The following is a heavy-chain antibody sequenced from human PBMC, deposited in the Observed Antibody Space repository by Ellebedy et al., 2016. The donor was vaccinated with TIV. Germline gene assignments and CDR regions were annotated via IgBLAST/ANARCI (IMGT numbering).Heavy chain of an antibody. Sequence: PGGSLRLSCEASGFTFSSYSMNWVRQAPGKGLEWVASISSGSSYIFYADSIKGRFTISGDDAKSTLFLQMNSLRGEDTAVYYCVRDGSHYVYWGQGALVTVSS. D-gene: IGHD1-26*01. CDR1: GFTFSSYS. CDR3: VRDGSHYVY. J-gene: IGHJ4*02. V-gene: IGHV3-21*01. CDR2: ISSGSSYI.